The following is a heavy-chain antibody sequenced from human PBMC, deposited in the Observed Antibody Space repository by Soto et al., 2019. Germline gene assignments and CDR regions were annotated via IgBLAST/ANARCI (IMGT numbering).Heavy chain of an antibody. CDR2: TSAYNGNT. V-gene: IGHV1-18*01. D-gene: IGHD6-19*01. Sequence: QVQLVQSGAEVKKPGASVKVSCKASGYTFTSYGISWVRQAPGQGLEWMGWTSAYNGNTNYAQRLQGRATMTTATXTXXAYMELGSLRSDDTAVYYCARRQWLVGGYYYGMDVWGQGTTVTVSS. CDR1: GYTFTSYG. J-gene: IGHJ6*02. CDR3: ARRQWLVGGYYYGMDV.